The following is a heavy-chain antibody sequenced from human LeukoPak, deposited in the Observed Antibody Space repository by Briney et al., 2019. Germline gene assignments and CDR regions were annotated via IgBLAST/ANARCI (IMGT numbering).Heavy chain of an antibody. CDR1: GGSISSGDYY. D-gene: IGHD6-13*01. J-gene: IGHJ4*02. Sequence: SETLSLTCTVSGGSISSGDYYWSWLRQPPGKGLEWIGYIYYSGSTYYNPSLKSRVTISVDTSKNQFSLKLSSVTAADTAVYYCARGSDSSSWFRMYYFDYWGQGTLVTVSS. CDR3: ARGSDSSSWFRMYYFDY. V-gene: IGHV4-30-4*08. CDR2: IYYSGST.